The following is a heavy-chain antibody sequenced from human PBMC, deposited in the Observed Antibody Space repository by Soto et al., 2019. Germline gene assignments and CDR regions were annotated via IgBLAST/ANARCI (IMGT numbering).Heavy chain of an antibody. Sequence: EVQLLESGGGLVQPGGSLRLSCAASGFTFSSYAMSWVRQAPGKGLEWVSAIRGSSSYIYYADSVKGRFTISRDNAKNSLYLQMNSLRAEDTAVYYCARDYDSSGYTRGAFDIWGQGTMVTVSS. CDR3: ARDYDSSGYTRGAFDI. D-gene: IGHD3-22*01. J-gene: IGHJ3*02. CDR2: IRGSSSYI. CDR1: GFTFSSYA. V-gene: IGHV3-21*01.